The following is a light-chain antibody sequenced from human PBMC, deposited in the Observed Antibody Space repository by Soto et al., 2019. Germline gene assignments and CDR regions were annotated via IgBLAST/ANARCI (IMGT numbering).Light chain of an antibody. V-gene: IGKV3-20*01. CDR2: GAS. CDR1: QSVSSGY. J-gene: IGKJ2*01. Sequence: EIVLTQSPGTLSLSPGERATLSCRASQSVSSGYLAWYQQKPGQAPRLLIYGASTRATGIPDRFSGSGSGTDFTLTIRRLEHEDFAVYYCQQYGSSPPTYTFGQGTKREIK. CDR3: QQYGSSPPTYT.